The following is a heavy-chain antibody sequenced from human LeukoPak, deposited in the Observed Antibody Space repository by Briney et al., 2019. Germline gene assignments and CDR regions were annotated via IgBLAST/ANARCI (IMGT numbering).Heavy chain of an antibody. V-gene: IGHV1-18*01. CDR1: GYTFTSYD. D-gene: IGHD2-21*01. CDR2: ISAYNGNT. CDR3: ATYCGGDCYPDAFDI. Sequence: GASVKVSCKASGYTFTSYDISWVRQAPGQGLEWMGWISAYNGNTNYAQKLQGRVTMTTDTSTSTAYMELRSLRSDDTAVYYCATYCGGDCYPDAFDIWGQGTMVTVSS. J-gene: IGHJ3*02.